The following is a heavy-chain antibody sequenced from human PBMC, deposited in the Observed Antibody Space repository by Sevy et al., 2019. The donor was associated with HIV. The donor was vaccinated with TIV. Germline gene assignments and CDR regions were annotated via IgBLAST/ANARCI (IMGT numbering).Heavy chain of an antibody. CDR2: IYYSGST. CDR3: ARARRNSYSSGWYRGKELPRTFDY. Sequence: SETLSLTCTVSGGSISSYYWSWIRQPPGKGLEWIGYIYYSGSTNYNPSLKSRVTISVDTSKNQFPLKLSAVTAADTAGYYCARARRNSYSSGWYRGKELPRTFDYWGQGTLVTVSS. CDR1: GGSISSYY. D-gene: IGHD6-19*01. J-gene: IGHJ4*02. V-gene: IGHV4-59*01.